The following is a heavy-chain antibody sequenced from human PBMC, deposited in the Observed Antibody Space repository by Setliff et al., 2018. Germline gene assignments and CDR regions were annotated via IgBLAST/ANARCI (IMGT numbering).Heavy chain of an antibody. J-gene: IGHJ6*03. Sequence: GGSLRLSCAASGFTFGNYWMNWVRQAPGKGLEWVANIKQDGSERFYVDSVKGRFTISRDNSKNSLYLHMNSLRAEDTAVYYCTRARDIAPTYYYMDVWGKGTTVTVSS. CDR1: GFTFGNYW. CDR2: IKQDGSER. CDR3: TRARDIAPTYYYMDV. V-gene: IGHV3-7*01. D-gene: IGHD5-12*01.